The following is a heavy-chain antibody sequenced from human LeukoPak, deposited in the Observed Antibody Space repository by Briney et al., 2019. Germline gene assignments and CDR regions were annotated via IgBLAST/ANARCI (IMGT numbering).Heavy chain of an antibody. Sequence: GRSLRLSWAASGFTFSSYGTHWVRHAPGKGLEWVAFISYDGSNKYYADSVKGRFTISRDNSKNTLYLQMNSLRAEDTAVYYCAKDREVSLYYFDYWGQGTLVTVSS. CDR3: AKDREVSLYYFDY. CDR1: GFTFSSYG. V-gene: IGHV3-30*18. CDR2: ISYDGSNK. D-gene: IGHD1-26*01. J-gene: IGHJ4*02.